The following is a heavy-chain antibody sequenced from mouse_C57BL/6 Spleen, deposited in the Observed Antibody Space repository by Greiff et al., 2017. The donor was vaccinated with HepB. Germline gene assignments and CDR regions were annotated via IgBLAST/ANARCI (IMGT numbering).Heavy chain of an antibody. CDR1: GYTFTSYW. D-gene: IGHD2-5*01. J-gene: IGHJ2*01. CDR3: TGYSNYFFDY. CDR2: IYPGNSDT. V-gene: IGHV1-5*01. Sequence: EVHLVESGTVLARPGASVKMSCKTSGYTFTSYWMHWVKQRPGQGLEWIGAIYPGNSDTSYNQKFKGKAKLTAITSDSTAYMELSSLTNEDSAVYYCTGYSNYFFDYWGQGTTLTVSS.